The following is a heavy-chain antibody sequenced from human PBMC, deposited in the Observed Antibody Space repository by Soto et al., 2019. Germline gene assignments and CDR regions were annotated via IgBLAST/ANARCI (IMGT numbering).Heavy chain of an antibody. CDR3: ARDSLTMVRGVIISAYYYYGMDV. V-gene: IGHV6-1*01. D-gene: IGHD3-10*01. CDR2: TYYRSKWYN. Sequence: PALPLAGARSGGSVSSYSSACNYIRQSPSRGLEWLGRTYYRSKWYNDYAVSVKSRITINPDTSKNQFSLQLNSVTPEDTAVYYCARDSLTMVRGVIISAYYYYGMDVWGQGTTLTVSS. CDR1: GGSVSSYSSA. J-gene: IGHJ6*02.